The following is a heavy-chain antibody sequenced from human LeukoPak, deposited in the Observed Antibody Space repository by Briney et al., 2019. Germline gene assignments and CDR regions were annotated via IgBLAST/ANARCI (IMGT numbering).Heavy chain of an antibody. CDR3: ARDYCSSTSCYLDY. V-gene: IGHV1-2*04. CDR1: GYTFTGYY. J-gene: IGHJ4*02. CDR2: INPNSGGT. D-gene: IGHD2-2*01. Sequence: ASVKVSCKASGYTFTGYYMHWVRQAPGQGPEWMGWINPNSGGTNYAQKFQGWVTMTRDTSISTAYMELSRLRSDDTAVYYCARDYCSSTSCYLDYWGQGTLVTVSS.